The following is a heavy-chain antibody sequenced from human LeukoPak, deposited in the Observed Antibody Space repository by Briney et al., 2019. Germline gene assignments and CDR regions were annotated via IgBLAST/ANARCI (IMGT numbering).Heavy chain of an antibody. Sequence: GGSLKLSCAASGFTVSSNYMSWVRQAPGKGLEWVSVIYSGGSTYYADSVKGRFTISRDNSKNTLYLQMNSLRAEDTAVYYCARGTEGNPYLHGDYWGQGTLVTVSS. CDR3: ARGTEGNPYLHGDY. CDR2: IYSGGST. V-gene: IGHV3-66*01. CDR1: GFTVSSNY. J-gene: IGHJ4*02. D-gene: IGHD4-23*01.